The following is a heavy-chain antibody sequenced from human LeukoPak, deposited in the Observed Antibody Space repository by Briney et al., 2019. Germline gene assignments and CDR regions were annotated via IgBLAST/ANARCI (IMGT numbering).Heavy chain of an antibody. D-gene: IGHD1-26*01. Sequence: GGSLRLSCAASGFTFSTYSMNWVRQAPGKGLEWVSYISSSSSTIYYADSVKGRFTISRDNAKNSLYLQMNSLRAEDTAVYYCARGGLRDIVGATPYYYYGMDVWGQGTTVTVSS. J-gene: IGHJ6*02. V-gene: IGHV3-48*01. CDR1: GFTFSTYS. CDR2: ISSSSSTI. CDR3: ARGGLRDIVGATPYYYYGMDV.